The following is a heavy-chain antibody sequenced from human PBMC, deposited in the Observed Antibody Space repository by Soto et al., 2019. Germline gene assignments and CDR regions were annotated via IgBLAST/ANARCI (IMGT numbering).Heavy chain of an antibody. CDR3: ARWGSGSDY. CDR2: INGGNGNT. V-gene: IGHV1-3*05. D-gene: IGHD3-22*01. J-gene: IGHJ4*02. CDR1: GYTFTNYA. Sequence: QIQLVQSGAEEKKPGASVKVSCKASGYTFTNYAMHWVRQAPGQGLEWMAWINGGNGNTRYSQKFQGRLTISRDTSASTAYMELRSLRSEDTAVYYCARWGSGSDYWGQGTLVTVS.